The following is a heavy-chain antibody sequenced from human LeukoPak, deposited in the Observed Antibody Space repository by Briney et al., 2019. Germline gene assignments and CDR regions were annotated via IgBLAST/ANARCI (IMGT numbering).Heavy chain of an antibody. D-gene: IGHD1-26*01. CDR1: GYTFTGYY. CDR3: ARATGGSGSYKIDY. CDR2: INPNSGGT. J-gene: IGHJ4*02. Sequence: ASVKVSCKASGYTFTGYYMHGVRQAPGQGLEWMGWINPNSGGTNYAQKFQGRVTMTRDTSISTAYMELSRLRSDDTAVYYCARATGGSGSYKIDYWGQGTLVTVSS. V-gene: IGHV1-2*02.